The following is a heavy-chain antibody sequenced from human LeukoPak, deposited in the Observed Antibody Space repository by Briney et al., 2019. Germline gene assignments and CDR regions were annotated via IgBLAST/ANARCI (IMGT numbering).Heavy chain of an antibody. D-gene: IGHD3-22*01. J-gene: IGHJ6*03. V-gene: IGHV3-23*01. CDR2: ISGSGGST. CDR1: GVIVSNTF. Sequence: GGSLRPSCAASGVIVSNTFMSWVRQAPGKGLEWVSAISGSGGSTYYADSVKGRFTISRDNSKNTLYLQMNSLRAEDTAVYYCAKDPYIGYDSSGYYYPWYYYYYMDVWGKGTTVTISS. CDR3: AKDPYIGYDSSGYYYPWYYYYYMDV.